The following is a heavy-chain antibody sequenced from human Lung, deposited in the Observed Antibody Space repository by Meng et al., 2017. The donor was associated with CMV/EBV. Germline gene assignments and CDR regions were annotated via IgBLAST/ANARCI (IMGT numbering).Heavy chain of an antibody. Sequence: SGGAVSSGNYYWNWIRQCPGKGLEWIGYIYYSGTTNYNPSLKSRVTIAVDTSKNKFSLKLSSVTAADTAVYYCARDLAKNWNYFDYWGQGTLVTVSS. CDR3: ARDLAKNWNYFDY. J-gene: IGHJ4*02. CDR2: IYYSGTT. V-gene: IGHV4-61*01. CDR1: GGAVSSGNYY. D-gene: IGHD3-3*01.